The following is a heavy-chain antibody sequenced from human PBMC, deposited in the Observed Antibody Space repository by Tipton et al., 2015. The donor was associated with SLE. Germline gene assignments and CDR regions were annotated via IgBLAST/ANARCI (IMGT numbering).Heavy chain of an antibody. CDR1: GFTFSNAW. Sequence: SLRLSCVASGFTFSNAWMSWVRQAPGKGLEWVSGISDDTTFYADSVKGRFTISTYKARNTLFLQMNRLRADDTAVYYCAKMNWGSLQGVSGWGQGTLVTVSS. CDR3: AKMNWGSLQGVSG. D-gene: IGHD3-10*01. CDR2: ISDDTT. J-gene: IGHJ4*02. V-gene: IGHV3-23*01.